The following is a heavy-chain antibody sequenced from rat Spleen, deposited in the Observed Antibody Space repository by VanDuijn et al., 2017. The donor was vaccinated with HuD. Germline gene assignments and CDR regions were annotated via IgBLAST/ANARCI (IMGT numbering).Heavy chain of an antibody. CDR2: ISTGGGDT. J-gene: IGHJ2*01. Sequence: EVQLVESGGGLVQPGRSLKLSCAASGFTFNDYAMAWVRQAPTKGLEWVASISTGGGDTYYRDSVKGRFTASRDNAKDTLYLQMNSLRSEDTATYYCSKDKGEYNNLFDYWGQGVMVTVSS. D-gene: IGHD1-10*01. CDR1: GFTFNDYA. CDR3: SKDKGEYNNLFDY. V-gene: IGHV5S13*01.